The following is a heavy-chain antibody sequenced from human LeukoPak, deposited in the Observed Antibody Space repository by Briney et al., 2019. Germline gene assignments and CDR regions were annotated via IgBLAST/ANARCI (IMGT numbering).Heavy chain of an antibody. J-gene: IGHJ3*02. D-gene: IGHD6-19*01. V-gene: IGHV3-53*01. Sequence: GGSLRLSCAASGFTVSSNYMSWVRQAPGKGLKWVSVIYSGGSTYYADSVKGRFTISRDNSKNTLYLQMNSLRAEDTAVYYCASEGLAVAGIAFDIWGQGTMVTVSS. CDR1: GFTVSSNY. CDR2: IYSGGST. CDR3: ASEGLAVAGIAFDI.